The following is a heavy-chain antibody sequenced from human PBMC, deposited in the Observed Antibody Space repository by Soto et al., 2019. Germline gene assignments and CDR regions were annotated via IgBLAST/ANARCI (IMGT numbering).Heavy chain of an antibody. J-gene: IGHJ3*02. Sequence: SVNVSCKASGGTFSSYAISWVRQAPGQGLEWMGGIIPIFGTANYAQKFQGRVTINADESTRTAYMELSSLRSEDTAVYYCARGENRYYYDSRGHASDSWGQGKLVTV. V-gene: IGHV1-69*13. CDR3: ARGENRYYYDSRGHASDS. CDR2: IIPIFGTA. CDR1: GGTFSSYA. D-gene: IGHD3-22*01.